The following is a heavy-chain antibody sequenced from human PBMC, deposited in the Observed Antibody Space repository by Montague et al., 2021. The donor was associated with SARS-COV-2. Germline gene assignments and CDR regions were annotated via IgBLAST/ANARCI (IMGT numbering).Heavy chain of an antibody. CDR2: NNYSANT. Sequence: SETLSLTCTVSGGSISRYSYYWSWHRQATGQERVGISNNNYSANTNYNPSLRSRVTISVDTSKNQFSLTLSSVTAADTAIYYCARQGNSAYLIDYWGQGTLVTVSS. V-gene: IGHV4-39*01. CDR3: ARQGNSAYLIDY. CDR1: GGSISRYSYY. D-gene: IGHD1-7*01. J-gene: IGHJ4*02.